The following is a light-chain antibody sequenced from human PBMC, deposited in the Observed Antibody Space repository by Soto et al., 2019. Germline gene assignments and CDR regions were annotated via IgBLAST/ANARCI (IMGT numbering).Light chain of an antibody. CDR2: EVS. J-gene: IGLJ2*01. V-gene: IGLV2-8*01. CDR3: SSYAGSNNVV. CDR1: SSDVGTYTY. Sequence: QSALTQPRSVSGSPGQSVTISCTGTSSDVGTYTYVSWYQQHPGKAPKLIIYEVSKRPSGVPDRFSGSKSGNTASLTVSGLQAEDEADYYCSSYAGSNNVVFGGGTKLTVL.